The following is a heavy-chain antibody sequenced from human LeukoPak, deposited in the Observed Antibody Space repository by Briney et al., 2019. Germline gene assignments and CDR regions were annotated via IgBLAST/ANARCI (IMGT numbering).Heavy chain of an antibody. CDR3: ARDSPYYDFWSGYSAYMDV. J-gene: IGHJ6*03. Sequence: ASVKVSCKTSGYTFMTYAMNWVRQAPGQGLEWMGWISSNTGNPTYAQDFTGRFVFSLDTSVSTAYLQISSLKAEDTAVYYCARDSPYYDFWSGYSAYMDVWGKGTTVTVSS. V-gene: IGHV7-4-1*02. CDR2: ISSNTGNP. CDR1: GYTFMTYA. D-gene: IGHD3-3*01.